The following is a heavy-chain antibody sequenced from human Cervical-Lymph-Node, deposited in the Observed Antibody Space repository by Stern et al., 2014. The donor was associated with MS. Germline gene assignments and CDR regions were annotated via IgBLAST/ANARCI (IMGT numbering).Heavy chain of an antibody. CDR2: IFPGASDP. CDR3: ARHHGHSPTPFDA. D-gene: IGHD5-24*01. J-gene: IGHJ5*02. CDR1: RDSFTHYW. V-gene: IGHV5-51*01. Sequence: VQLVQSGAEVKKPGESLKISCKASRDSFTHYWIGWVRQMPGKGLEWMGIIFPGASDPKYSPSFEGKVTFSADRSTSTAYHQWSSLKAPDTAIYYCARHHGHSPTPFDAWGQGTRVTVSS.